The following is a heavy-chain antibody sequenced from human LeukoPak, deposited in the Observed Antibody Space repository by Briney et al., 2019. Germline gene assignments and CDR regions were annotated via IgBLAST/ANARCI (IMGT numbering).Heavy chain of an antibody. Sequence: SETLSLTCTVSGYSISSGYYWGWIRQPPGKGLEWIGSIYHSGSTYYNPSLESRVAISADMSKNQISLKLSSVTAADTALYYCARERGEEYSSGWYKRNYFDNWGQGTRVTVSS. CDR3: ARERGEEYSSGWYKRNYFDN. CDR2: IYHSGST. J-gene: IGHJ4*02. CDR1: GYSISSGYY. V-gene: IGHV4-38-2*02. D-gene: IGHD6-19*01.